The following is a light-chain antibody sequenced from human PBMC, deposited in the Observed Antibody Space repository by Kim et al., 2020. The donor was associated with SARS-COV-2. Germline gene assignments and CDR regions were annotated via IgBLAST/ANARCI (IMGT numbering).Light chain of an antibody. V-gene: IGKV1-5*03. CDR3: QQYNSYWT. Sequence: SASVGDRVPITCRASQSISSWLAWYQQKPGKAPKLLIYKASSLESGVPSRFSGSASATEFILTISSLQPDDFATYYCQQYNSYWTFGQGTKVDIK. CDR2: KAS. J-gene: IGKJ1*01. CDR1: QSISSW.